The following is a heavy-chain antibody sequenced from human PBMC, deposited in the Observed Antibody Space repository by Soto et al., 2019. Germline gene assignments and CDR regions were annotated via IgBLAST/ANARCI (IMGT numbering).Heavy chain of an antibody. Sequence: PSETLSLTCAVYGGSFSGYYWSWIRQPPGKGLEWIGEINHSGSTNYNPSLKSRVTISVDTSKNQFSLKLSSVTAADTAVYYCARDFREVYCSGGSCYWSERLSWRNYFWFDPWGQGTLVTVPQ. D-gene: IGHD2-15*01. CDR3: ARDFREVYCSGGSCYWSERLSWRNYFWFDP. CDR1: GGSFSGYY. V-gene: IGHV4-34*01. J-gene: IGHJ5*02. CDR2: INHSGST.